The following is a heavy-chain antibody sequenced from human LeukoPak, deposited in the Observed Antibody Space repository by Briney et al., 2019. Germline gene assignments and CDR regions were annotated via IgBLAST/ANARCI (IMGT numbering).Heavy chain of an antibody. CDR2: IYYSGST. J-gene: IGHJ4*02. D-gene: IGHD2-15*01. Sequence: PSETLSLTCTVSGGSISSSSYYWGWIRQPPGKGLEWIGSIYYSGSTYYNPSLKSRVTISVDTSKNQFSLKLSSVTAADTAVYYCASLEGGSRYFDYWGQGALVTVSS. CDR1: GGSISSSSYY. V-gene: IGHV4-39*01. CDR3: ASLEGGSRYFDY.